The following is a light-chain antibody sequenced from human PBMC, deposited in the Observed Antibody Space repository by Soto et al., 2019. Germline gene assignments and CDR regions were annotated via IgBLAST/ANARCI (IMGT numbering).Light chain of an antibody. CDR1: QSISTN. Sequence: EIVLTQSPATLSLSPGERATLSCRASQSISTNLAWYQQKPGQAPRVLIYGASNRATGIPDRFSGSGSGTDFTLTISRLEPEDFAVYYCQQYGSSGTFGQGTKVDIK. CDR3: QQYGSSGT. V-gene: IGKV3-20*01. J-gene: IGKJ1*01. CDR2: GAS.